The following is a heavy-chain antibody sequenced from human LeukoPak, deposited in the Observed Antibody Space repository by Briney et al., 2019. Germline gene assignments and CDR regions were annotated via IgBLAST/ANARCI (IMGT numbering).Heavy chain of an antibody. J-gene: IGHJ3*02. V-gene: IGHV1-69*06. CDR3: ARDSAEQLADGYDI. CDR2: IIPIFDTA. D-gene: IGHD6-13*01. CDR1: GCTFSSYT. Sequence: ASVKLSCKASGCTFSSYTISWVRQAPGQGLEWMGGIIPIFDTATYAQPFQGTGAITADNTTSTAYLELRSLRSEDTAVYYCARDSAEQLADGYDIWGQGTMVTVSS.